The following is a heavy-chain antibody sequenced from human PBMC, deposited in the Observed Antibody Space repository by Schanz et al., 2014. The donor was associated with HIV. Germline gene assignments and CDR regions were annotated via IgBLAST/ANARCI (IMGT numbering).Heavy chain of an antibody. D-gene: IGHD3-3*01. CDR2: ISYDGVNV. Sequence: QVHLEESGGGLVKPGGSLRLTCAASGFTFNTYGMHWVRQAPGKGLEWVAGISYDGVNVYYADSVKGRFTISRDNAKNSLSLQMNSLRAEDTAVYYCARPDYDFWVDVWGQGTTVTVSS. V-gene: IGHV3-30*03. CDR3: ARPDYDFWVDV. J-gene: IGHJ6*02. CDR1: GFTFNTYG.